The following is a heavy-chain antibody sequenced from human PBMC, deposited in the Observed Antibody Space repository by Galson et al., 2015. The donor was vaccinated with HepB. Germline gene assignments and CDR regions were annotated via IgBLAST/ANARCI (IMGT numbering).Heavy chain of an antibody. V-gene: IGHV3-73*01. CDR2: IRSKATNYAA. CDR1: GFTFSGSA. Sequence: SLRLSCAASGFTFSGSAIHWVRQASGRGPEWIGHIRSKATNYAALYVPSLKGRFTISRDDSKSMAYLHMGSLKTDDTAVYYCVRSGDFSGYSSRWGQGTLVTVSS. CDR3: VRSGDFSGYSSR. J-gene: IGHJ4*02. D-gene: IGHD6-13*01.